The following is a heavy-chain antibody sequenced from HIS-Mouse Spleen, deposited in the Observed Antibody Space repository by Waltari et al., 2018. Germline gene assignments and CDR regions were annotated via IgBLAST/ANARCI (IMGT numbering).Heavy chain of an antibody. CDR1: GVPFCSYA. D-gene: IGHD1-20*01. J-gene: IGHJ4*02. CDR3: ARDHRNNWAIRD. CDR2: ISYDGSNK. V-gene: IGHV3-30-3*01. Sequence: VQLVESGGGVVQPGRSLRLSCAASGVPFCSYAMHWVRQAPGKGLEWVAVISYDGSNKYYADSVKGRFTISRDNSKNTLYLQMNSLRAEDTAVYYCARDHRNNWAIRDWGQGTLVTVSS.